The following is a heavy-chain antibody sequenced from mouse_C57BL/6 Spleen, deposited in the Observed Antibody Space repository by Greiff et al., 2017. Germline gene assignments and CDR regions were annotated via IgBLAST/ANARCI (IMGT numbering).Heavy chain of an antibody. D-gene: IGHD1-1*01. Sequence: QVQLQQPGAELVKPGASVKLSCKASGYTFTSSWMHWVQQRPGQGLEWIGMIHPNSGSTNYNEKFKSKATLTVDKSSSTAYMQLSSLTSEDSAVYYCARHYYGSSSYFDYWGQGTTRTVAS. J-gene: IGHJ2*01. V-gene: IGHV1-64*01. CDR1: GYTFTSSW. CDR3: ARHYYGSSSYFDY. CDR2: IHPNSGST.